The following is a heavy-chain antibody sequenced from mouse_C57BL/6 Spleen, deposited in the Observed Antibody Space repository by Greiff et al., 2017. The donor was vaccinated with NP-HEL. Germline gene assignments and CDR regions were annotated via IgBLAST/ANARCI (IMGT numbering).Heavy chain of an antibody. J-gene: IGHJ2*01. CDR2: IYPGSGST. Sequence: VQLQQPGAELVKPGASVKMSCKASGYTFTSYWITWVKQRPGQGLEWIGDIYPGSGSTNYNEKFKSKATLTVDTSSSTAYMQLSSLTSEDSAVYYCARYYYGSSLWSFDYWGQGTTLTVSS. D-gene: IGHD1-1*01. CDR3: ARYYYGSSLWSFDY. V-gene: IGHV1-55*01. CDR1: GYTFTSYW.